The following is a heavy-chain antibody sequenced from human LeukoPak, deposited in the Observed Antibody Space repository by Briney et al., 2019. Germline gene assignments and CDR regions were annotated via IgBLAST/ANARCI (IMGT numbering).Heavy chain of an antibody. CDR3: ATYRVRYYFDY. Sequence: ASVKVSCKASGYTFTSYGISWVRQAPGQGLEWMGWISAYNGNTNYAQKLRGRVTMTTDTSTSTAYMELRSLRSDDTAVYYCATYRVRYYFDYWGQGTLVTVSS. D-gene: IGHD4-17*01. CDR2: ISAYNGNT. J-gene: IGHJ4*02. V-gene: IGHV1-18*01. CDR1: GYTFTSYG.